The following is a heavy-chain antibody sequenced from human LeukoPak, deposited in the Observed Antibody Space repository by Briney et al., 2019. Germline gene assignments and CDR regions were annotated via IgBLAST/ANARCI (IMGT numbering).Heavy chain of an antibody. J-gene: IGHJ4*02. D-gene: IGHD1-26*01. Sequence: GGSLRLSCAASRFTFTNYAINWVRQAPGKGLEWVLAISGGGGITYYSDSVKGRFTISRDNSKNTLYLQMNSLRAGDTAVYYCAKESLHWGSGSELDYWGQGTLVTVSS. V-gene: IGHV3-23*01. CDR3: AKESLHWGSGSELDY. CDR2: ISGGGGIT. CDR1: RFTFTNYA.